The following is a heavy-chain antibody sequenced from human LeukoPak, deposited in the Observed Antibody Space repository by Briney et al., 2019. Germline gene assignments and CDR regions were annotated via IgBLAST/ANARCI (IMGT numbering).Heavy chain of an antibody. CDR2: IKQDGSEK. CDR3: ARGDLPGGY. D-gene: IGHD3-10*01. V-gene: IGHV3-7*01. CDR1: GGSFSGYY. Sequence: PSETLSLTCAVYGGSFSGYYWSWIRQPPGKGLEWVANIKQDGSEKYYVDSVKGRFTISRDNAKNSLYLQMNSLRAEDTAVYYCARGDLPGGYWGQGTLVTVSS. J-gene: IGHJ4*02.